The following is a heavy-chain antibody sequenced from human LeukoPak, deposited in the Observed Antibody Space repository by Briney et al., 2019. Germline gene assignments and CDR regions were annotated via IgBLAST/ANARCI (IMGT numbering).Heavy chain of an antibody. CDR2: IWYDGSNK. V-gene: IGHV3-33*06. CDR1: GFTFSSYG. D-gene: IGHD6-19*01. CDR3: AKDRRQWLGGAFDI. Sequence: QPGGSLRLSCAASGFTFSSYGMHWVRQAPGKGLEWGAVIWYDGSNKYYADSVKGRFTISRDNSKNTLYLQMNSLRAEDTAVYYCAKDRRQWLGGAFDIWGQGTMVTVSS. J-gene: IGHJ3*02.